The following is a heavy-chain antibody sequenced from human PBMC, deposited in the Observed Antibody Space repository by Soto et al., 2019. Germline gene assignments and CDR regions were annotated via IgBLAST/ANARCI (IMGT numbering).Heavy chain of an antibody. Sequence: PSATLSLSCDVYGGPFSCWYWTWVRQPPGKGLDWIAEINHSGVTNYNPSLKSRVTISVETSKKQFSLKLSSVTAADRAVYYCARNEWFDLWGQGTLVTVSS. CDR1: GGPFSCWY. CDR3: ARNEWFDL. D-gene: IGHD1-1*01. V-gene: IGHV4-34*01. J-gene: IGHJ5*02. CDR2: INHSGVT.